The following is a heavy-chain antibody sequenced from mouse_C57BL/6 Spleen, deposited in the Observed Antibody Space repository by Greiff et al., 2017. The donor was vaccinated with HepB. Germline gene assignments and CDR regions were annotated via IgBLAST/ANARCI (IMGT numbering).Heavy chain of an antibody. J-gene: IGHJ1*03. CDR3: ARRTTVVANWYFDV. CDR1: GFTFSSYT. CDR2: ISGGGGNT. D-gene: IGHD1-1*01. Sequence: EVKLVESGGGLVKPGGSLKLSCAASGFTFSSYTMSWVRQTPEKRLEWVATISGGGGNTYYPDSVKGRFTISRDNAKNTLYLQMSSLRSEDTALYYCARRTTVVANWYFDVWGTGTTVTVSS. V-gene: IGHV5-9*01.